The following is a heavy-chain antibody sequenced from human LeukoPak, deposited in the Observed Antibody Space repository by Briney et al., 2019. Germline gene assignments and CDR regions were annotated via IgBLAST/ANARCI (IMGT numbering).Heavy chain of an antibody. D-gene: IGHD2-21*02. Sequence: ASVKVSCKASGYTFTGYYMHWVRQAPGQGLEWMGRINPNSGGTNYAQKFQGRVTMTRDTSISTAYMELSRLRSDDTAVCYCARCRFEVVTELDYWGQGTLVTVSS. CDR1: GYTFTGYY. CDR2: INPNSGGT. J-gene: IGHJ4*02. V-gene: IGHV1-2*06. CDR3: ARCRFEVVTELDY.